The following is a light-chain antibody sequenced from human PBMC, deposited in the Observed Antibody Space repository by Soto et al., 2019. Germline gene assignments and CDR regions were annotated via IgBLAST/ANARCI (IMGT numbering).Light chain of an antibody. V-gene: IGKV3-20*01. J-gene: IGKJ1*01. CDR1: QSVGSNY. Sequence: EIVLTQSPGTLSLSPGERATLSCRASQSVGSNYLAWYQQKPGQTPRLLIYDASSRATGIPDRFSGSGSGTDFTLTISRLEPEDFAVYYCRQYETSPRTFGQGTKVEIK. CDR2: DAS. CDR3: RQYETSPRT.